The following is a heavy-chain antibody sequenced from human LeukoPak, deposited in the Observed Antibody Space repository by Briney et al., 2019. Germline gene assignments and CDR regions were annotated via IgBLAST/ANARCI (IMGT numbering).Heavy chain of an antibody. CDR2: MNSDGSST. V-gene: IGHV3-74*01. D-gene: IGHD1-26*01. CDR1: GFTFSNYW. J-gene: IGHJ6*03. Sequence: GGSLRLSCAASGFTFSNYWMHWVRHAPGKGLVWVSRMNSDGSSTSYADSVKGRFTISRDNAKNTLYLQMNSLRAEDTAVYYCARVSSGSYFGYYYYYMDVWGKGTTVTVSS. CDR3: ARVSSGSYFGYYYYYMDV.